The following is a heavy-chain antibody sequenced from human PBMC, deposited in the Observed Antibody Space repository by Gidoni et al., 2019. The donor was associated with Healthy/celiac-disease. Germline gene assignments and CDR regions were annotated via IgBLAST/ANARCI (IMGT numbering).Heavy chain of an antibody. Sequence: QVQLVESGGGVVQPGRSLRLSCAASGFTFSSYAMHWVRQAPGKGLEWVAVISYEGSNKYYADSVKGRFTISRDNSKNTLYLQMNSLRAEDTAVYYCARDGEGSITMIVVVITQLDYWGQGTLVTVSS. V-gene: IGHV3-30*04. CDR3: ARDGEGSITMIVVVITQLDY. J-gene: IGHJ4*02. CDR1: GFTFSSYA. CDR2: ISYEGSNK. D-gene: IGHD3-22*01.